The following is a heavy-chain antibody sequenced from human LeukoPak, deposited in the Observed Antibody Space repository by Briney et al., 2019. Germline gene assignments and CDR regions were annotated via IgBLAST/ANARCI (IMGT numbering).Heavy chain of an antibody. Sequence: GGSLILSCAASGFTFRNYVIHWVRQAPGKGLEWVAVTSSDLNVKLYADSVKGRFTISRDNALNSLYLQMNSLRAEDTAIYYCARSIPYGTTWYGRSDYWGQGTLVTVSS. CDR1: GFTFRNYV. CDR3: ARSIPYGTTWYGRSDY. V-gene: IGHV3-30-3*01. D-gene: IGHD6-13*01. CDR2: TSSDLNVK. J-gene: IGHJ4*02.